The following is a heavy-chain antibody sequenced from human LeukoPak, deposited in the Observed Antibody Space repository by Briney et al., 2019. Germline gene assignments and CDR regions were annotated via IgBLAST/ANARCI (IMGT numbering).Heavy chain of an antibody. CDR3: STCVAAMDY. V-gene: IGHV3-7*01. CDR1: GFTSSSYW. Sequence: PGGSLSPSCAVSGFTSSSYWMSWVSQAPGKGLEWVANIKQDGSEKYYVDSVKGRFTISRDNAKNSLYPQMNSLRAEDTAVYYCSTCVAAMDYWGQGTLVTVSS. CDR2: IKQDGSEK. D-gene: IGHD2-2*01. J-gene: IGHJ4*02.